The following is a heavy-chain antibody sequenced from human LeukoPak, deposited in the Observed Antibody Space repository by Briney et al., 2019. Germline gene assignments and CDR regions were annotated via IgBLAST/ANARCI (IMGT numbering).Heavy chain of an antibody. Sequence: SGTLSLTCAIFGGSINSDSWWSWVRQTPGKGLEWIGEISHSGSANYSPSLKSRVTISVDTSKNQFSLKLSSVTAADTAVYYCARGLGSSWYFYMDVWGKGTTVTVSS. J-gene: IGHJ6*03. CDR1: GGSINSDSW. V-gene: IGHV4-4*02. D-gene: IGHD6-13*01. CDR3: ARGLGSSWYFYMDV. CDR2: ISHSGSA.